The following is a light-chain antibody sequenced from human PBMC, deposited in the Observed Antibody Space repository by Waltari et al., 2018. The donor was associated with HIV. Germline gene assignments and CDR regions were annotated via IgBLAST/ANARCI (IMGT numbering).Light chain of an antibody. J-gene: IGLJ1*01. CDR1: NIGSKS. CDR2: DDS. V-gene: IGLV3-21*02. Sequence: SYVLTQPPSVSVAPGQTARMTTGGNNIGSKSVHWYQQKPGQAPLLVVYDDSDRPSGVPDRFSGSNSGNTATLTISRVGAGDEADYYCQVWDSSSDRYVFGTGTKVTVL. CDR3: QVWDSSSDRYV.